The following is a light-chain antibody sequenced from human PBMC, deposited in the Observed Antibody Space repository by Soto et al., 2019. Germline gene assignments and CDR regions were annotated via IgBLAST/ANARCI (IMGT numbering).Light chain of an antibody. J-gene: IGKJ2*01. CDR2: GAS. CDR3: QQRSHWPPYT. Sequence: EIVMTQSPATLSVSPGERATLSCRASQSVSSNLAWYQQKPGQAPRLLIYGASTRATGIPARFSGSGSGTEFTLTISSLQSEDCAVYYCQQRSHWPPYTFGQGTKLEIK. V-gene: IGKV3-15*01. CDR1: QSVSSN.